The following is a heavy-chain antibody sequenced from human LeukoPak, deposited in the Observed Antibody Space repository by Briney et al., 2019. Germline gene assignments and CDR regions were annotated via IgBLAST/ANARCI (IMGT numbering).Heavy chain of an antibody. CDR1: GSTFSSYW. J-gene: IGHJ4*02. CDR3: AKDYYGSGSSKGPLDC. Sequence: GGSLRLSCAVSGSTFSSYWMNWVRQAPGKGLEWVSAISGSGGSTYYADSVKGRFTISRDNSKNTLYLQMNSLRAGDTAVYYCAKDYYGSGSSKGPLDCWGQGTLVTVSS. V-gene: IGHV3-23*01. D-gene: IGHD3-10*01. CDR2: ISGSGGST.